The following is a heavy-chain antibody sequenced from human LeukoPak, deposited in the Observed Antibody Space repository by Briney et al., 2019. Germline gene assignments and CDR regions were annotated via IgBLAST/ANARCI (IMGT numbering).Heavy chain of an antibody. J-gene: IGHJ5*02. CDR1: GYTFTGYY. CDR2: INPHSGKT. CDR3: ARLSSHYGDYKVDP. D-gene: IGHD4-17*01. Sequence: ASVKVSCKASGYTFTGYYMHWVRQAPGQGLEGMGWINPHSGKTGYAQKFQGRVTMTTDTSASTAYMELSSLRSEDTAVYYCARLSSHYGDYKVDPWGQGTLATVSS. V-gene: IGHV1-8*02.